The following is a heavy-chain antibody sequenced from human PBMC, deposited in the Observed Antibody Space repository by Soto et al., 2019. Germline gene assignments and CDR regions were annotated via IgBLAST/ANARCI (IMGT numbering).Heavy chain of an antibody. CDR3: AREMAPYMDV. Sequence: PSETLSLACTVSGGSISSGGYYWSWIRQHPGKGLEWIGYIYYSGSTYYNPSLKSRVTISVDTSKNQFSLKLSSVTAADTAVYYCAREMAPYMDVWGKGTTVPVSS. V-gene: IGHV4-31*03. CDR1: GGSISSGGYY. J-gene: IGHJ6*03. CDR2: IYYSGST.